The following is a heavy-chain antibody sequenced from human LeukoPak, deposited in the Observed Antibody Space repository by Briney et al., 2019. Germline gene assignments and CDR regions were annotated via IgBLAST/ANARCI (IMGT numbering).Heavy chain of an antibody. Sequence: GGSLRLSCAASGFTFSNYTMHWVRQAPGKGLEWVSFIYSDNTHYSDSVKGRFTISRDNSKNTLYLQMNSLRAEDTAVYYCARRAGAYSHPYDYWGQGTLVTVSS. J-gene: IGHJ4*02. D-gene: IGHD4/OR15-4a*01. CDR3: ARRAGAYSHPYDY. CDR1: GFTFSNYT. CDR2: IYSDNT. V-gene: IGHV3-53*01.